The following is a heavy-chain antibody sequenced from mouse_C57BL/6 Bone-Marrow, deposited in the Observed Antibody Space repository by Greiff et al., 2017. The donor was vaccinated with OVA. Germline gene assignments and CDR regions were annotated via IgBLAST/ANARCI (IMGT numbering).Heavy chain of an antibody. Sequence: EVKLVESGGGLVQSGRSLRLSCATSGFTFSDFYMEWVRQAPGKGLEWIAASRNKANDYTTEYSASVKGRFIVSRDTSQSILYLQMNALRAEDTAIYYCARGDDYAAMDYWGQGTSVTVSS. CDR1: GFTFSDFY. CDR2: SRNKANDYTT. CDR3: ARGDDYAAMDY. V-gene: IGHV7-1*01. J-gene: IGHJ4*01.